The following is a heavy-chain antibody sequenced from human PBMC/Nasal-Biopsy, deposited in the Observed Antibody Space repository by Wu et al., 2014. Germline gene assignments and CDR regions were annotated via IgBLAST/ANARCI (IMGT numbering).Heavy chain of an antibody. CDR2: INYSGAS. CDR3: ARESRYLDNRGIDY. CDR1: GGSVGSGGYY. Sequence: TLSLTCAVSGGSVGSGGYYWSWIRQHPEKGLEWIGYINYSGASYYNPSLESRVTMSMDTSQNQFSLRLTSVTAADTAVYFCARESRYLDNRGIDYWGQGTLVTVSS. V-gene: IGHV4-31*11. D-gene: IGHD3-22*01. J-gene: IGHJ4*02.